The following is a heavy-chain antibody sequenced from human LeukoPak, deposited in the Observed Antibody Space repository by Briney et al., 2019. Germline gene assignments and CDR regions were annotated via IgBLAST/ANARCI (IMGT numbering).Heavy chain of an antibody. Sequence: SQTLSHTCTVSGVSINSGDYYWSWIRQPPGKGLEWIGYIYYSGSTYYNPSLKSRVTISVDTSKNQFSLKLSSVTAADTAVYYCARTVDTAMVSDYWGQGTLVTVSS. J-gene: IGHJ4*02. CDR1: GVSINSGDYY. CDR3: ARTVDTAMVSDY. CDR2: IYYSGST. D-gene: IGHD5-18*01. V-gene: IGHV4-30-4*01.